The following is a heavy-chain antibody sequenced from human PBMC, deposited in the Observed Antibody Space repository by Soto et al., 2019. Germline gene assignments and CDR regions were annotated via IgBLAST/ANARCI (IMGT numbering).Heavy chain of an antibody. CDR3: ARGYGWFDP. J-gene: IGHJ5*02. D-gene: IGHD6-13*01. CDR1: GFTFSSYG. V-gene: IGHV3-33*01. Sequence: QVQLVESGGGVVQPGRYLRLYCAESGFTFSSYGMPWVRQAPGKGLEWVAVLWYDGSNKYYADSVKGRFTISRDNSKNTLYLQMNSLRAEDTSVYYWARGYGWFDPWGHGTLVTVSS. CDR2: LWYDGSNK.